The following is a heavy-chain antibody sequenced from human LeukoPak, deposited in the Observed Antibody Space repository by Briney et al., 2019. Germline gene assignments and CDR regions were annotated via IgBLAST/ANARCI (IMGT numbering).Heavy chain of an antibody. J-gene: IGHJ4*02. Sequence: SETLSLTCTVSGGSISSSSYYWGWISQPPGKGLEWIGSIYYSGSTYYNPSLKSRVTIAVDTSKNQFSLKLRSVTAAATAVYYCASPSPEVNLFAYWGQGTRVTAPS. CDR2: IYYSGST. CDR3: ASPSPEVNLFAY. CDR1: GGSISSSSYY. V-gene: IGHV4-39*01. D-gene: IGHD1-14*01.